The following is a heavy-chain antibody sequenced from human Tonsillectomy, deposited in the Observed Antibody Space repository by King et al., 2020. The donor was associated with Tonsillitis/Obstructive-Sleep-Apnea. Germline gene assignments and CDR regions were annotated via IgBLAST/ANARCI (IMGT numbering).Heavy chain of an antibody. CDR2: INSNSGGT. CDR3: ARERVGIPDHYSYSDIDA. J-gene: IGHJ6*02. D-gene: IGHD2-21*01. V-gene: IGHV1-2*02. Sequence: QLVQSGAEVKKPGASVKVSCKASGYTFTGYYMHWVRQAPGQGLEWMGWINSNSGGTNYAQKFQGRVTMTRDTSISTAYMELSRLRSDDTAVYYCARERVGIPDHYSYSDIDAWGQGTTVTVSS. CDR1: GYTFTGYY.